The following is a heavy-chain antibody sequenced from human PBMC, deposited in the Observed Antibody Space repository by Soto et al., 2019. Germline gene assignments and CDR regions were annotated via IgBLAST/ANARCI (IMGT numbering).Heavy chain of an antibody. V-gene: IGHV3-30*18. D-gene: IGHD6-19*01. J-gene: IGHJ4*02. CDR2: ISYDGSNK. CDR1: GFTFSNYG. CDR3: AKDMTLTAVAGVFDY. Sequence: QVQLVESGGGVVQPGRSLRLSCAASGFTFSNYGMHWVRQAPGKELEWVAVISYDGSNKYYADSVKGRFTISRNNPKHTLNLQMNSLRAEDTAVYYCAKDMTLTAVAGVFDYWGQGALVTVSS.